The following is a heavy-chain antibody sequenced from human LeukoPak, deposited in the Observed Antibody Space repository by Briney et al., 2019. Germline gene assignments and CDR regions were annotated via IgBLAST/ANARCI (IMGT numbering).Heavy chain of an antibody. J-gene: IGHJ6*02. CDR3: ARGTVTTYLFYYYYYGMDV. CDR1: GYTFTSYY. D-gene: IGHD4-17*01. CDR2: INPSGGST. V-gene: IGHV1-46*01. Sequence: ASVKVSCKASGYTFTSYYMHWVRQAPGQGLEWMGIINPSGGSTSYAQKFQGRVTMTRDTSTSTVYMELSSLRSEDTAVYYCARGTVTTYLFYYYYYGMDVWSQGTTVTVSS.